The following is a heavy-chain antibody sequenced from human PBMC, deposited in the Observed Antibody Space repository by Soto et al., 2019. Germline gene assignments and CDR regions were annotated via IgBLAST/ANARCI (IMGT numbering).Heavy chain of an antibody. D-gene: IGHD6-19*01. CDR3: ARDTSGWSLNGLDV. CDR1: VSAITRYY. CDR2: INPGGGSA. V-gene: IGHV1-46*01. J-gene: IGHJ6*02. Sequence: QVDLVQSEAEVKKPGASVTISCKASVSAITRYYIHWVRQAPGRGLEWMGIINPGGGSASYAQKFQDRVTIDKDTSTGTVYMDLRSLRTEDTAVYYCARDTSGWSLNGLDVWGQGTTVNVSS.